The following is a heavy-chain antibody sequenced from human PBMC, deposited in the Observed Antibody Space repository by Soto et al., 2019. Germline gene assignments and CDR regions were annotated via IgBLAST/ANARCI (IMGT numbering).Heavy chain of an antibody. CDR2: IIPIFGTA. V-gene: IGHV1-69*12. CDR1: GGTFSSYA. Sequence: QVQLVQSGAEVKKPGSSVKVSWKASGGTFSSYAISWVRQAPGQGLEWMGGIIPIFGTANYAQKFQGRVTITADESTSTAYMELSSLRSEDTAVYYCARGGHHNWNYYRGGIDYWGQGTLVTVSS. CDR3: ARGGHHNWNYYRGGIDY. J-gene: IGHJ4*02. D-gene: IGHD1-7*01.